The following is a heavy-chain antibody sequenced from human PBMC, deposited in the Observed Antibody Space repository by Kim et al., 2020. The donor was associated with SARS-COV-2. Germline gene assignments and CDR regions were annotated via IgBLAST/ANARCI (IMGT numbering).Heavy chain of an antibody. Sequence: GGSLRLSCAASGFTFSSYSMNWVCQAPGKGLEWVSYISSSSSTIYYADSVKGRFTISRDNAKNSLYLQMNSLRDEDTAVYYCARDHARSSGWRPGVAFDIWGQGTMVTVSS. CDR2: ISSSSSTI. V-gene: IGHV3-48*02. CDR3: ARDHARSSGWRPGVAFDI. CDR1: GFTFSSYS. D-gene: IGHD6-19*01. J-gene: IGHJ3*02.